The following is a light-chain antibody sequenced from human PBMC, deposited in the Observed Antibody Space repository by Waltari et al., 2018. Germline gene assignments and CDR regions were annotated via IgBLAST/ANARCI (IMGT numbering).Light chain of an antibody. Sequence: EIVLTQSPGTLSLSPGERVNLSCRASQSVSRALAWYQQKPGQAPRLLSYGASSRATCIPYRFRGSGSGRDFSLTISRLEPEDFAVYYCQHYVRLPVTFGQGTKVEIK. V-gene: IGKV3-20*01. CDR2: GAS. CDR1: QSVSRA. CDR3: QHYVRLPVT. J-gene: IGKJ1*01.